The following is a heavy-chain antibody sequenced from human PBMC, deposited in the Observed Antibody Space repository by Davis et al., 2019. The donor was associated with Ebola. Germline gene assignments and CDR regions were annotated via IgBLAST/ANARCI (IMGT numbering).Heavy chain of an antibody. CDR1: AFTFSSYA. CDR3: AKDTSNVWFDV. Sequence: GESLKISCTASAFTFSSYAMTWVRQAPEKGLEWVSGISRSGGSTYYADSVKGRFTISRDNSKNTLYLQMNSLRVEDTAIYYCAKDTSNVWFDVWGQGTMVTVSS. J-gene: IGHJ3*01. CDR2: ISRSGGST. D-gene: IGHD6-19*01. V-gene: IGHV3-23*01.